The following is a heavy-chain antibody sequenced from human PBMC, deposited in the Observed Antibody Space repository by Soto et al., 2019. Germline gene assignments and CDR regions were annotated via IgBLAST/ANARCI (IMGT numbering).Heavy chain of an antibody. D-gene: IGHD2-2*01. J-gene: IGHJ3*01. CDR2: ISDSGSVV. V-gene: IGHV3-48*02. Sequence: EVQLVESGGNLVQAGGSLRLSCAASGFSFISYSMSWVRQAPGKGLEWVSCISDSGSVVHDAESVKGRFTISRDNAKNSLSLQMNSLRDEDTALYYCVRVYASNTFHLWGQGTVVTVSS. CDR3: VRVYASNTFHL. CDR1: GFSFISYS.